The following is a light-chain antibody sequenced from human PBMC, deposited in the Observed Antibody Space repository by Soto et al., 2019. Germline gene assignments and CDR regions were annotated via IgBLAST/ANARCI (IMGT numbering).Light chain of an antibody. CDR1: QNINGY. Sequence: DIQLTHSPSSLSASVGDRVTITCRASQNINGYLAWYQQKPGKAPKLLIYWASSLISGVPSRFTGGESGTEFTLTISSLQPDDFATYYCQQYSAYPLTFGGGTRWIS. CDR2: WAS. J-gene: IGKJ4*01. V-gene: IGKV1-5*03. CDR3: QQYSAYPLT.